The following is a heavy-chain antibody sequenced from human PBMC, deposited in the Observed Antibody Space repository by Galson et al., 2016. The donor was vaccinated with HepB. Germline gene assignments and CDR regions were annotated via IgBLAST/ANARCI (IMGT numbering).Heavy chain of an antibody. D-gene: IGHD3-10*01. J-gene: IGHJ4*02. CDR1: GFTFSNYP. V-gene: IGHV3-23*01. Sequence: SLRLSCAASGFTFSNYPMSWVRQAPGKGLEWVSSISGGGDSTYYADSLKGRFTVSRDNSKNMLFLQMNSLRVEDTAVYYCAKVGWREYDGYWGQGTLVTVSS. CDR3: AKVGWREYDGY. CDR2: ISGGGDST.